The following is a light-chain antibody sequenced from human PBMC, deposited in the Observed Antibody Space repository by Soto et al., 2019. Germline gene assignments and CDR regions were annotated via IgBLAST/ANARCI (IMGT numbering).Light chain of an antibody. CDR2: EVS. CDR3: SSYTSSSTYV. CDR1: SSDVGGYNY. V-gene: IGLV2-14*01. J-gene: IGLJ1*01. Sequence: QSVLTQPASVSGSPGQSITISCTGTSSDVGGYNYASWYQQHPGKAPKLMIYEVSNRPSGVSNRFSGSKPGNTASLTISGLQAEDEADYYCSSYTSSSTYVFGTGTKVTV.